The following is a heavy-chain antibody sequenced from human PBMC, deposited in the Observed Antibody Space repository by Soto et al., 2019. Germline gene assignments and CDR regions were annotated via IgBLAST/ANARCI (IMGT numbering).Heavy chain of an antibody. CDR2: ISGSGGST. V-gene: IGHV3-23*01. J-gene: IGHJ4*02. D-gene: IGHD2-15*01. Sequence: GGSLRLSCAASGFTFSSYAMSWVRQAPGKGLEWVSAISGSGGSTNYADAAKGRFTISRDNSKNTLYLQMNSLRAEDTAVYYCAKVLRRCSGGSCLGPFDYWGQGTLVTVSS. CDR3: AKVLRRCSGGSCLGPFDY. CDR1: GFTFSSYA.